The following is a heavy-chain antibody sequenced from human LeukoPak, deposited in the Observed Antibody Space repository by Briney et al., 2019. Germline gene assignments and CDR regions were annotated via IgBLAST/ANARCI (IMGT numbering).Heavy chain of an antibody. D-gene: IGHD6-19*01. CDR2: SYYRSKWYN. CDR1: GDRVSNNNAA. J-gene: IGHJ2*01. CDR3: ARVKGVSGWYGGSWYFDL. V-gene: IGHV6-1*01. Sequence: SQTLSLTCAISGDRVSNNNAAWNWIRQSPSRGLEWLGRSYYRSKWYNDYAVSVKSRITISPDTSKNQFSLKLSSVTAADTAVYYCARVKGVSGWYGGSWYFDLWGRGTLSLSPQ.